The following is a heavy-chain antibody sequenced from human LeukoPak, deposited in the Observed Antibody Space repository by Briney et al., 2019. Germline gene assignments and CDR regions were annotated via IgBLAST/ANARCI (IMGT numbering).Heavy chain of an antibody. CDR3: ASPRSGGRKELDY. J-gene: IGHJ4*02. CDR2: IRYDGSNK. CDR1: GFTFSSYG. V-gene: IGHV3-30*02. D-gene: IGHD3-16*01. Sequence: PGGSLRLSCAASGFTFSSYGMHWVRQAPGKGLEWVAFIRYDGSNKYYADSVKGRFTISRDNSKNTLYLQMNSLRAEDTAVYYCASPRSGGRKELDYWGQGTLDTASS.